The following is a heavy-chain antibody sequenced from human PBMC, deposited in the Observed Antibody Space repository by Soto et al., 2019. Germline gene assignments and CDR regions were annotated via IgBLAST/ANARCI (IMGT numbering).Heavy chain of an antibody. D-gene: IGHD5-12*01. Sequence: ASVKVSCKASGGTFSNFPISWVRQAPGQGLEWMGWISTYSGDTKYAQKFQGRVTMTTDTSTTTAYLELRSLRSDDTAVYYCARHHGPTTSENWFDPWGQGTLVTVSS. V-gene: IGHV1-18*01. CDR3: ARHHGPTTSENWFDP. CDR2: ISTYSGDT. CDR1: GGTFSNFP. J-gene: IGHJ5*02.